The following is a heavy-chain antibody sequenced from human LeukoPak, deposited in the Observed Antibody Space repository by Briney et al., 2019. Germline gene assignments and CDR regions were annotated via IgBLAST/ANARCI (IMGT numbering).Heavy chain of an antibody. D-gene: IGHD1-26*01. Sequence: SETLSLTCTVSGGSIRSYYWGWIRKPQGKGLEWIGYIYYSGSTNYNPSLRSRVTISVDTSKNQFSLKLSSVTAADTAVYYCARGGGVGYYYYYMDVWGKGTTVTISS. CDR3: ARGGGVGYYYYYMDV. J-gene: IGHJ6*03. V-gene: IGHV4-59*01. CDR1: GGSIRSYY. CDR2: IYYSGST.